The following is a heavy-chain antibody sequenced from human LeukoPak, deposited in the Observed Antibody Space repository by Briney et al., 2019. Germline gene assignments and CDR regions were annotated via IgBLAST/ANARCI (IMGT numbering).Heavy chain of an antibody. V-gene: IGHV3-23*01. D-gene: IGHD5-18*01. CDR2: ISGSGGST. CDR3: ARKAGIQLWLMDV. J-gene: IGHJ6*04. Sequence: SGGSLRLSCAASGFTFSSYAMSWVRQAPGKGLEWVSAISGSGGSTYYADSAKGRSTISRDNSKNTLYLQMNSLRAEDTAVYYCARKAGIQLWLMDVWGKGTTVTVSS. CDR1: GFTFSSYA.